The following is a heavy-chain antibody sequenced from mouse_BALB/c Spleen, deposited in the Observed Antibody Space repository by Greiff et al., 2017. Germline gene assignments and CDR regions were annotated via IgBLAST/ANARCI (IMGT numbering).Heavy chain of an antibody. CDR1: GYTFTSYY. V-gene: IGHV1S56*01. Sequence: VQLQQSGPELVKPGASVRISCKASGYTFTSYYIHWVKQRPGQGLEWIGWIYPGNVNTKYNEKFKVKATLTADKSSSTAYMQLSSLTSEDSAVYFCARSGNGYYAMDYWGQGTSVTVSS. J-gene: IGHJ4*01. D-gene: IGHD1-2*01. CDR2: IYPGNVNT. CDR3: ARSGNGYYAMDY.